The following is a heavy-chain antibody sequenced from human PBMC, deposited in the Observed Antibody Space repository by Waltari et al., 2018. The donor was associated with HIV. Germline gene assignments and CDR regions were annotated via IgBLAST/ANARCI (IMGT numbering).Heavy chain of an antibody. Sequence: DVEMRQSGGGIGRPGGSLILSCSVSGFAFRNFWMTWVRQSPDKGLEWLARMNEDGSQKHYLASGDGRFTISRDNDNKSLMLHLREVTVGDTGVYFCADGYNYRGQFWGPGTLVTVSS. CDR3: ADGYNYRGQF. J-gene: IGHJ4*02. CDR2: MNEDGSQK. V-gene: IGHV3-7*01. CDR1: GFAFRNFW. D-gene: IGHD5-12*01.